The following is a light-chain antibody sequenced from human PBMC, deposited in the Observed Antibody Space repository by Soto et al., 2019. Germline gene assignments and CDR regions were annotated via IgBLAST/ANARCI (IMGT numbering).Light chain of an antibody. J-gene: IGKJ3*01. V-gene: IGKV1-27*01. CDR3: QKYNSAPPGFT. CDR2: AAS. Sequence: DIQMTQSPSSLSASVGDRVTITCRASQGISNYFAWYQQKPGIVPKLLISAASTLQSGVPSRCSGSGSGTVFTLTISSLQPEDVATYYCQKYNSAPPGFTFGPGTKVDIK. CDR1: QGISNY.